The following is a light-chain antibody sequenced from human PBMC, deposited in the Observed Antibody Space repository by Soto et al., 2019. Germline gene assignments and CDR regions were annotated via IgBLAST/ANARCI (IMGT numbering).Light chain of an antibody. Sequence: DVQMTQSPSSLSASVGDRVTITCRASQNIDIYLNWYQQKPGRPPKLLIYTTSRLQSGVPIRFSGSGSGTDFTLTISNLQPEDFATYSCHQSYITPPAFGQGTKVGIK. CDR3: HQSYITPPA. J-gene: IGKJ2*01. CDR2: TTS. CDR1: QNIDIY. V-gene: IGKV1-39*01.